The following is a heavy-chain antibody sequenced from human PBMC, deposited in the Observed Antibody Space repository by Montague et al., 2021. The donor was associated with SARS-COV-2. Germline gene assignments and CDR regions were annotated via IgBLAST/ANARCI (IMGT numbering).Heavy chain of an antibody. CDR1: GGSISSSSYY. J-gene: IGHJ5*02. V-gene: IGHV4-39*01. CDR3: ARAVGSWYFRWFNP. Sequence: SETLSLTCTVSGGSISSSSYYWGWIRQPLGKGLEWIGSIYYSGSTYYNPSLKSRVTISVDTSKNQFSLKLSSVTAADTAVYYCARAVGSWYFRWFNPWGQGTLVTVSS. CDR2: IYYSGST. D-gene: IGHD6-13*01.